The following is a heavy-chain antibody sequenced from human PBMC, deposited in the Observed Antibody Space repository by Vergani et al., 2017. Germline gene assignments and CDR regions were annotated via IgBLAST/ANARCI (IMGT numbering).Heavy chain of an antibody. CDR1: RGSIRSRDDS. Sequence: QVQLQESGPGLVKPLQTLSLTCTVSRGSIRSRDDSWNWIRQPPGKGLGWIGYIYYSGTTYYNPSLESRLTISLDTSENHRSLKLTAVAAADTAVYYCATQKDYDMDVWGKGATVTVS. J-gene: IGHJ6*03. V-gene: IGHV4-30-4*01. CDR2: IYYSGTT. CDR3: ATQKDYDMDV.